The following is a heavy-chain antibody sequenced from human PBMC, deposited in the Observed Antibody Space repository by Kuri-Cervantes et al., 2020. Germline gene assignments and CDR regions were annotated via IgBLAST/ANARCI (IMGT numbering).Heavy chain of an antibody. CDR1: GSTFSSYA. V-gene: IGHV3-48*04. D-gene: IGHD3-22*01. Sequence: GSLRLSCAASGSTFSSYAMHWIRQAPGKGLEWVSYISSSGSTIYYPDSVKGRFTISRDNAKNSLYLQMNSLRAEDTAVYYCARLYYYDSVSNYWGQGTLVTVSS. J-gene: IGHJ4*02. CDR3: ARLYYYDSVSNY. CDR2: ISSSGSTI.